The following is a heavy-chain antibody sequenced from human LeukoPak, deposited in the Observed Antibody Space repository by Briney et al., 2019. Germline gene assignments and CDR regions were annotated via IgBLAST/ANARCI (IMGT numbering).Heavy chain of an antibody. Sequence: PGGSLRLSCAASGFTFSSYSMNWVRQAPGKGLEWVSSISSSSSYINYADSVKGRFTISRDNAKNSLYLQMNSLRAEDTAVYYCARESTVTGQFDYWGQGTLVTVSS. V-gene: IGHV3-21*01. CDR2: ISSSSSYI. J-gene: IGHJ4*02. CDR3: ARESTVTGQFDY. CDR1: GFTFSSYS. D-gene: IGHD4-11*01.